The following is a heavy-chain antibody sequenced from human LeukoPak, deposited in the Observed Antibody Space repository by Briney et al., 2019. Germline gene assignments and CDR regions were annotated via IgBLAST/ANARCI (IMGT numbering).Heavy chain of an antibody. D-gene: IGHD1-26*01. CDR1: GFTFSSYR. CDR3: SRSSSGTYSETDY. Sequence: GGALRLSCAASGFTFSSYRVNWVGQAPGNGVEGVSYISSSGSRIYYADSVKGRFTIFRDNAKNSLYLQMNSLRAEETASFFCSRSSSGTYSETDYWGQGTLLTVSS. CDR2: ISSSGSRI. V-gene: IGHV3-48*04. J-gene: IGHJ4*02.